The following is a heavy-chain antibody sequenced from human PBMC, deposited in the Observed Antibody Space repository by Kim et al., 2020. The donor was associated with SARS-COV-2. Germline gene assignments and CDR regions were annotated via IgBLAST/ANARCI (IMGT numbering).Heavy chain of an antibody. D-gene: IGHD2-15*01. CDR2: IWYDGSNK. Sequence: GGSLRLFCAASGFTFSSYGMHWVRQAPGKGLEWVAVIWYDGSNKYYADSVKGRFTISRDNSKNTLYLQMNSLRAEDTAVYYCARGPRGLAAATTVLYWGQGTLVTVSS. V-gene: IGHV3-33*01. CDR3: ARGPRGLAAATTVLY. CDR1: GFTFSSYG. J-gene: IGHJ4*02.